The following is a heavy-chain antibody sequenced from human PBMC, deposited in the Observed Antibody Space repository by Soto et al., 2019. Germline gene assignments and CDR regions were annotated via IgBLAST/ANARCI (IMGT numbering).Heavy chain of an antibody. CDR3: AREPYRDYYDSSGYPSLFDY. CDR1: GFTFSSYW. V-gene: IGHV3-7*03. Sequence: VGSLRLSCAASGFTFSSYWMSWVRQAPGKGLEWVANIKQDGSEKYYVDSVKGRFTISRDNAKNSLYLQMNSLRAEDTAVYYCAREPYRDYYDSSGYPSLFDYWGQGTLVTVSS. D-gene: IGHD3-22*01. CDR2: IKQDGSEK. J-gene: IGHJ4*02.